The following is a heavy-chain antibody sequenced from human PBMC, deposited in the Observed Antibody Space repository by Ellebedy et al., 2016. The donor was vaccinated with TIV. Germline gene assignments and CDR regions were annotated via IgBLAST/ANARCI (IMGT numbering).Heavy chain of an antibody. Sequence: AASVKVSCKTSGYTFSSYGISWVRQAPGHGLEWMGWINPKNGDTDYEEKFQGRVPMTTEKNSATAYLDLRSLRPDDTAVYYCARVPGYILRGAQNDFWGQGTLVTVSS. CDR3: ARVPGYILRGAQNDF. CDR2: INPKNGDT. J-gene: IGHJ4*02. D-gene: IGHD3-10*01. CDR1: GYTFSSYG. V-gene: IGHV1-18*01.